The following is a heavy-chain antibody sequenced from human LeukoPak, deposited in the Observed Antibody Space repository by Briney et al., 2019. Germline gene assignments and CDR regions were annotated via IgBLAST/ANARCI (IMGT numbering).Heavy chain of an antibody. V-gene: IGHV1-18*01. J-gene: IGHJ4*02. D-gene: IGHD5-18*01. Sequence: ASVKVSCKASGYTFTSYGISWVRQAPGQGLEWMGWISAYNGNTNYAQKLQGRVTMATDTSTSTAYMELRSLRSDDTAVYYCARAEVDTAMGTIDYWGQGTLVTVSS. CDR1: GYTFTSYG. CDR2: ISAYNGNT. CDR3: ARAEVDTAMGTIDY.